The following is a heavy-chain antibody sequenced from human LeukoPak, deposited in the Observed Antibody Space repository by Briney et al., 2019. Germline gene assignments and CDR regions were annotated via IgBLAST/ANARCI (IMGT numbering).Heavy chain of an antibody. J-gene: IGHJ4*02. CDR2: ISSSSSYI. Sequence: PGGSLRLSCAVSGLTFTNAWMSWVRQAPGKGLEWVSSISSSSSYIYYADSVKGRFTISRDNAKNSLYLQMNSLRAEDTAVYYCARDEGGSYFDYWGQGTLVTVSS. CDR3: ARDEGGSYFDY. CDR1: GLTFTNAW. V-gene: IGHV3-21*01. D-gene: IGHD6-25*01.